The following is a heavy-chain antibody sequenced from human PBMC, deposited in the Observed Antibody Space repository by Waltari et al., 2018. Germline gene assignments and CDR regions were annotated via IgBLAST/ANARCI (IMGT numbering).Heavy chain of an antibody. CDR2: IDPNSGAT. V-gene: IGHV1-2*02. CDR3: AREYCAGECRLFDF. Sequence: LVQSGTEVRRPGASVKVSCTASRNDIRQHYLHGVRRAPGQGLEWMGWIDPNSGATNYGQKFKDRITLTWDTSVNTAYMELTRLASFDTGVYYCAREYCAGECRLFDFWGQGTGLTVSS. J-gene: IGHJ4*02. D-gene: IGHD2-21*01. CDR1: RNDIRQHY.